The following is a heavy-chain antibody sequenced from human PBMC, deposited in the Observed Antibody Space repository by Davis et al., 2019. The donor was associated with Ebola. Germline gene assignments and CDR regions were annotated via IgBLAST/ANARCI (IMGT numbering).Heavy chain of an antibody. CDR3: SREVRGGFSPMVL. Sequence: GESLKISCAASGFTFINYWMHWVRQAPGKGLEWVSRANSDGSTTGYGDSVKGRFTISRDNARNTLYLQMNSLRAEDTAVYYCSREVRGGFSPMVLWGTGTTVTVSS. D-gene: IGHD5-18*01. CDR1: GFTFINYW. V-gene: IGHV3-74*01. J-gene: IGHJ6*04. CDR2: ANSDGSTT.